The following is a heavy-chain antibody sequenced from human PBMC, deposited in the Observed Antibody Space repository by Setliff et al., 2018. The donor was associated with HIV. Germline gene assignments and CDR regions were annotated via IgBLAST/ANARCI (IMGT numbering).Heavy chain of an antibody. CDR1: GGSFSGYY. CDR3: ARGGTSSNWFDP. J-gene: IGHJ5*02. D-gene: IGHD2-8*01. Sequence: SETLSLTCAVYGGSFSGYYWSWIRQSPGKGLEWIAEVHHTGYLNYNPSLKSRVSMSLDTSKNQFSLKLTSVTAADTAVYYCARGGTSSNWFDPWGQGTLVTVSS. CDR2: VHHTGYL. V-gene: IGHV4-34*01.